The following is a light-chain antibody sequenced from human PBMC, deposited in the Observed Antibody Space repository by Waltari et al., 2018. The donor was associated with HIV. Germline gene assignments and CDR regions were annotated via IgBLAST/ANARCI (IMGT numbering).Light chain of an antibody. J-gene: IGLJ1*01. CDR2: EVN. CDR1: SSDVGNYNV. V-gene: IGLV2-23*02. Sequence: QSALTQPASVSASLGQSITISCTGTSSDVGNYNVVSWYRQFPDKAPQLLIFEVNKRPSGVSNRFSGSKSGNSASLTIAGLLADDEADYYCCSYAGGNSYVFGTGTKVTVL. CDR3: CSYAGGNSYV.